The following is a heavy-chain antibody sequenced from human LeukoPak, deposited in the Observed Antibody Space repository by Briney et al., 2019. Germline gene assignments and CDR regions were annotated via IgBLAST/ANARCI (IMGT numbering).Heavy chain of an antibody. Sequence: GASVKVSCKASGYTFNSYGINWVRQAPGQGLEWMGWISVYNGQTNYAHKFQGRVTMTTDTSTRTVYMELRSLRSDDTAVYYCASDSGWELQHFYFDHWGQGTLVTVSA. CDR3: ASDSGWELQHFYFDH. V-gene: IGHV1-18*01. D-gene: IGHD1-26*01. CDR2: ISVYNGQT. CDR1: GYTFNSYG. J-gene: IGHJ4*02.